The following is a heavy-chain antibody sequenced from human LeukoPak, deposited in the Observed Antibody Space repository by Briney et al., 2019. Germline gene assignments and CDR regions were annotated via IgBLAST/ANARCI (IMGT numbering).Heavy chain of an antibody. Sequence: PGGSLRLSCAASGFTFRTSSMTWVRQAPGKGLEWVATIREDGGGEYYMDSLKGRFTISRDNAKNSLYLQMNSPRAEDTAVYYCARGGVRTFDYWGQGTLVTVSS. D-gene: IGHD3-10*01. J-gene: IGHJ4*02. V-gene: IGHV3-7*05. CDR2: IREDGGGE. CDR3: ARGGVRTFDY. CDR1: GFTFRTSS.